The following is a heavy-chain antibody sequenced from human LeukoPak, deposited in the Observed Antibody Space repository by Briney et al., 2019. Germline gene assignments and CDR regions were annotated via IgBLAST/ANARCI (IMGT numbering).Heavy chain of an antibody. Sequence: SGTLSLTCTVSGGSISSGSYYWSWIRQPAGKGLEWIGRIYTSGSTNYNPSLKSRVTISVDTSKNQFSLKLSSVTAADTAVYYCARATWELLGERFDYWGQGTLVTVSS. CDR2: IYTSGST. J-gene: IGHJ4*02. CDR3: ARATWELLGERFDY. CDR1: GGSISSGSYY. V-gene: IGHV4-61*02. D-gene: IGHD1-26*01.